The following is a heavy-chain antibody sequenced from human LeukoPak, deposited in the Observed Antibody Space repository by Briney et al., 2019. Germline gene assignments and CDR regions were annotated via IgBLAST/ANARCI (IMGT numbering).Heavy chain of an antibody. CDR1: GFTFSSYS. CDR2: ISSSSSYI. J-gene: IGHJ4*02. CDR3: ATHGYNELRYFDWSTNE. D-gene: IGHD3-9*01. V-gene: IGHV3-21*01. Sequence: GGSLRLSCAASGFTFSSYSMNWVRQAPGKGLEWVSSISSSSSYIYYADSVKGRFTISRDNAERSLYLQMDSLRAEDTAVYYCATHGYNELRYFDWSTNEWGQGTLVTVSS.